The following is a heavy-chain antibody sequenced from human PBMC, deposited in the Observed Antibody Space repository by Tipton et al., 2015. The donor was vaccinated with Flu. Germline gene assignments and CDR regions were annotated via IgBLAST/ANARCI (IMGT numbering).Heavy chain of an antibody. D-gene: IGHD2-2*01. CDR2: ISGSSSYI. CDR1: GFTFSGFTFSSYS. J-gene: IGHJ5*02. Sequence: SLRLSCAASGFTFSGFTFSSYSMNWVRQAPGKGLEWISSISGSSSYIYYADSVKGRFTISRDNAKNTLYLQMNSLRVEDTAVYYCARDCSSTNCYRSGLDPWGQGTLVIVSS. V-gene: IGHV3-21*01. CDR3: ARDCSSTNCYRSGLDP.